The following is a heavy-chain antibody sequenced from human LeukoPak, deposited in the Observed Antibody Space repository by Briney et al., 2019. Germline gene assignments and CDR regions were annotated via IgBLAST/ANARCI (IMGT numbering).Heavy chain of an antibody. CDR2: IKQDGSEK. J-gene: IGHJ5*02. Sequence: GGSLRLSCAASGFTFSSYWMSWVRQAPGKGLEWVANIKQDGSEKYYVDSVKGRFTISRDNAKNSLYPQMNSLRAEDTAVYYCARDRPRPKLEWLLVSNLPNWFDPWGQGTLVTVSS. CDR3: ARDRPRPKLEWLLVSNLPNWFDP. V-gene: IGHV3-7*01. D-gene: IGHD3-3*01. CDR1: GFTFSSYW.